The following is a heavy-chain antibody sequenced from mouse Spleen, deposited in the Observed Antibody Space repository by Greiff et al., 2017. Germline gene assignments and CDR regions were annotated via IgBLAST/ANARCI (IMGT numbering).Heavy chain of an antibody. CDR3: ARGDYGSSYVFAY. Sequence: VQLQQSGAELVRPGTSVKMSCKASGYTFTNYWIGWAKQRPGHGLEWIGDIYPGGGYTNYNEKFKGKATLTADKSSSTAYMQFSSLTSEDSAIYYCARGDYGSSYVFAYWGQGTLVTVSA. D-gene: IGHD1-1*01. CDR1: GYTFTNYW. V-gene: IGHV1-63*01. CDR2: IYPGGGYT. J-gene: IGHJ3*01.